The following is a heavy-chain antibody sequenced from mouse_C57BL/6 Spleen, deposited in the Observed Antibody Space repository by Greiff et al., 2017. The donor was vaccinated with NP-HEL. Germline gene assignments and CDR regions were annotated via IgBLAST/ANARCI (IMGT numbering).Heavy chain of an antibody. CDR3: ARGSGNYGYYAMDY. V-gene: IGHV1-81*01. CDR1: GYTFTSYG. CDR2: IYPRSGNT. J-gene: IGHJ4*01. D-gene: IGHD2-1*01. Sequence: VQLQQSGAELARPGASVKLSCKASGYTFTSYGISWVKQRTGQGLEWIGEIYPRSGNTYYNEKFKGKATLTADKSSSTAYMELRSLTSEDSAVYFCARGSGNYGYYAMDYWGQGTSVTVSS.